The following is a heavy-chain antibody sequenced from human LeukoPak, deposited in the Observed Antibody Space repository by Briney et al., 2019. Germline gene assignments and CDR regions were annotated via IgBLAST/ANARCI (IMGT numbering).Heavy chain of an antibody. V-gene: IGHV1-69*05. D-gene: IGHD2-8*01. CDR1: GGTFSSYA. CDR2: IIPIFGTA. CDR3: ARATSGYCTNGVCWTFDY. Sequence: SVKVSCKASGGTFSSYAISWVRQAPGQGLEWMGGIIPIFGTANYAQKFQGRVTITTDESTSTAYMELSSLRSEDTAVYYCARATSGYCTNGVCWTFDYWGQGTLVTVSS. J-gene: IGHJ4*02.